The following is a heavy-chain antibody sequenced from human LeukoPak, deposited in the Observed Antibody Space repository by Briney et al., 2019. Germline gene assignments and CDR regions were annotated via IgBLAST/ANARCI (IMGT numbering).Heavy chain of an antibody. CDR3: ARASYCSGGSCYSGY. CDR1: GGSISRDY. J-gene: IGHJ4*02. Sequence: SETLSLTCTVSGGSISRDYWSWIRQPPGKGLEWVGDIYYSGSTNYNPSLKSRVTISVDTSKNQFALKLSSVTAADTAVYYCARASYCSGGSCYSGYWGQGTLVTVSS. D-gene: IGHD2-15*01. V-gene: IGHV4-59*01. CDR2: IYYSGST.